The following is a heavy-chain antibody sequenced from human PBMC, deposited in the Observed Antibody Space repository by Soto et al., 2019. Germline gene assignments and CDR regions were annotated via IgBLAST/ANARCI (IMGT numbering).Heavy chain of an antibody. Sequence: PGGSLRLSCEASGFMFGTSGMHWVRQAPGKGLEWVSGIWLDGSERYYSDSVKGRFTISRDNSKNTLFLQMNSLRVEDTAVYYCARVGGLAARTFDYWGPGTLVTVSS. D-gene: IGHD6-6*01. CDR1: GFMFGTSG. CDR2: IWLDGSER. V-gene: IGHV3-33*01. CDR3: ARVGGLAARTFDY. J-gene: IGHJ4*02.